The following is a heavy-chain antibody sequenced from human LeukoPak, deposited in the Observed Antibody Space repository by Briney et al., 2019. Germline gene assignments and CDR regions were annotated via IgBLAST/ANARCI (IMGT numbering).Heavy chain of an antibody. CDR2: FDPEDSET. CDR3: ARELGDRYCSSTSCYVSGWFDP. D-gene: IGHD2-2*01. Sequence: ASVKVSCKVSGYTLTELSMHWVRQAPGKGLEWMGGFDPEDSETIYAQKFQGRVTMTEDTSTDTAYMELSSLRSEDTAVYYCARELGDRYCSSTSCYVSGWFDPWGQGTLVTVSS. V-gene: IGHV1-24*01. CDR1: GYTLTELS. J-gene: IGHJ5*02.